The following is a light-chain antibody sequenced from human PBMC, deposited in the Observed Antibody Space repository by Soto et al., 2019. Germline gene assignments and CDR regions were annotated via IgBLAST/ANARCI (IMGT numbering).Light chain of an antibody. CDR1: QSISNY. V-gene: IGKV1-39*01. CDR2: AAS. J-gene: IGKJ3*01. Sequence: DIQMTQSPSSLSASVGDSVTITCRASQSISNYLNCYQQKPGKAPKLLVYAASSLQSGVPSRFSGSGSGTDFTLTISSLQPEDFATYYCQQSYSTPLTFGPGTKVVIK. CDR3: QQSYSTPLT.